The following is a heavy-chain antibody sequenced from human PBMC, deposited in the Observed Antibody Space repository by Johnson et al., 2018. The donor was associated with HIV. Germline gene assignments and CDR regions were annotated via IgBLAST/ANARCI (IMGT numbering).Heavy chain of an antibody. Sequence: EVQLVESGGGVVQPGRSLRLSCAASEFTFGDYDMAWVRVAPGKGLEWVSGINWSGASAGYADSVKGRFTISRDNSKNTLYLQMNSLRAEDTAVYYCAKGGYCSGGSCYPDAFDIWGQGTMVTVSS. CDR1: EFTFGDYD. D-gene: IGHD2-15*01. CDR3: AKGGYCSGGSCYPDAFDI. CDR2: INWSGASA. J-gene: IGHJ3*02. V-gene: IGHV3-20*04.